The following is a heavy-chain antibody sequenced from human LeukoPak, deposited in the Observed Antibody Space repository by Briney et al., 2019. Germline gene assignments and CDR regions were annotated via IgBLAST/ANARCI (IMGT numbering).Heavy chain of an antibody. CDR3: ARVAGTFYGEAYFDY. CDR1: GDSISGINW. Sequence: SETLSLTCAVSGDSISGINWWSWVRQPPGEGLGWIGEIYHSGSTNYNPSLKSRVTISVDKSKNQFSLKLSSVTAADTAVYYCARVAGTFYGEAYFDYWGQGTLVTVSS. D-gene: IGHD3-10*01. CDR2: IYHSGST. J-gene: IGHJ4*02. V-gene: IGHV4-4*02.